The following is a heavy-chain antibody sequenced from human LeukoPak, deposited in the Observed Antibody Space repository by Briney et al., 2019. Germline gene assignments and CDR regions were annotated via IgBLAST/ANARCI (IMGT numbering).Heavy chain of an antibody. D-gene: IGHD6-19*01. CDR2: ISSSSSYI. V-gene: IGHV3-21*01. CDR1: GFTFSSYS. J-gene: IGHJ4*02. CDR3: AGGGAVAGTWAFDY. Sequence: GGSLRLSCAASGFTFSSYSMNWVRQAPGKGLEWVSSISSSSSYIYYADSVKGRFTISRDNSKNTLYLQMNSLRAEDTAVYYCAGGGAVAGTWAFDYWGQGTLVTVSS.